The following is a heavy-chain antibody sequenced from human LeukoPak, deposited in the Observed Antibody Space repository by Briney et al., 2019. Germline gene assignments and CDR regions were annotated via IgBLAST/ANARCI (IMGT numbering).Heavy chain of an antibody. CDR3: ARTIAAAGTTGDWFDP. Sequence: GGSLRLSCAASGFTFSSYSMNWVRQAPGKGLEWVSSISSSSSYIYYADSVKGRFTIPRDNAKNSLYLQMNSLRAEDTAVYYCARTIAAAGTTGDWFDPWGQGTLVTVSS. CDR1: GFTFSSYS. D-gene: IGHD6-13*01. V-gene: IGHV3-21*01. CDR2: ISSSSSYI. J-gene: IGHJ5*02.